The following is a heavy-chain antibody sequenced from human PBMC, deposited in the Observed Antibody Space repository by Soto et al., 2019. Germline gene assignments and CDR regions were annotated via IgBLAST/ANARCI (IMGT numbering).Heavy chain of an antibody. CDR3: ARDSWVGASRFDY. Sequence: ASVKVSCKASGYTFTSYYMHWVRQAPGQGLEWMGIINPSGGSTSYAQKFQGRVTMTRDTFTSTVYMELSSLRSEDSAVYYCARDSWVGASRFDYWGQGTLVTVSS. CDR1: GYTFTSYY. CDR2: INPSGGST. V-gene: IGHV1-46*01. J-gene: IGHJ4*02. D-gene: IGHD1-26*01.